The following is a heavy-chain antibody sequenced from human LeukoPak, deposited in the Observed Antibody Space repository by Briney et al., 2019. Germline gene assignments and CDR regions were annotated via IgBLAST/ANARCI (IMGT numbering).Heavy chain of an antibody. CDR3: ARHVVAVGFDY. Sequence: GGSLRLSCAASGFTFSSYDMHWVRQATGKGLEWVSAIGTAGDTYYPGSVKGRFTISRDNAKNSLYLQMNSLRAGDTAVYYCARHVVAVGFDYWGQGTLVTVSS. CDR1: GFTFSSYD. CDR2: IGTAGDT. V-gene: IGHV3-13*01. D-gene: IGHD3-22*01. J-gene: IGHJ4*02.